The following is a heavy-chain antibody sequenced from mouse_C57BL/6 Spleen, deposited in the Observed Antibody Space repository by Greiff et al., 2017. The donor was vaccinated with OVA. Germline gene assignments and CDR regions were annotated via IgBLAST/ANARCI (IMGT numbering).Heavy chain of an antibody. CDR3: ARPGYDKAWFAY. Sequence: QVQLQQPGAELVKPGASVKLSCKASGYTFTSYWMQWVKQRPGQGLEWIGEIDPSDSYTNYNQKFKGKATLTVDTSSSTAYMQLSSLTSEDSAVDYCARPGYDKAWFAYWGQGTLVTVSA. CDR1: GYTFTSYW. J-gene: IGHJ3*01. D-gene: IGHD2-2*01. CDR2: IDPSDSYT. V-gene: IGHV1-50*01.